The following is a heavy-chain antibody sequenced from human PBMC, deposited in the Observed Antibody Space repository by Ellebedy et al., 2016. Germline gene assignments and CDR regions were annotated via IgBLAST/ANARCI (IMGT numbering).Heavy chain of an antibody. Sequence: GESLKISXAVSGFTFSSYTMSWVRQAPGKGLEWVSAISGRDGSTYYADSVKGRFTISRDNSKNTLFLQMNSLRAEDTAVYYCAKDLLSLGYSYGIYGMDVWGQGTTVTVSS. CDR2: ISGRDGST. CDR3: AKDLLSLGYSYGIYGMDV. D-gene: IGHD5-18*01. J-gene: IGHJ6*02. V-gene: IGHV3-23*01. CDR1: GFTFSSYT.